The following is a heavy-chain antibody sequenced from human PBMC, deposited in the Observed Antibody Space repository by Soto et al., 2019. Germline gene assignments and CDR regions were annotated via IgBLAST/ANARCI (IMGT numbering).Heavy chain of an antibody. V-gene: IGHV3-30-3*01. CDR3: ARDNLADYDFWSGYYYYYGMDV. CDR1: GFTFSSYA. J-gene: IGHJ6*02. CDR2: ISYDGSSK. D-gene: IGHD3-3*01. Sequence: GGSLRLCCAASGFTFSSYAMHWVRQDTGKGLEWVAVISYDGSSKYYADSVKGRFTISRDNSKNTLYLQMNSLRAEDTAVYYCARDNLADYDFWSGYYYYYGMDVWGQGTTVTVSS.